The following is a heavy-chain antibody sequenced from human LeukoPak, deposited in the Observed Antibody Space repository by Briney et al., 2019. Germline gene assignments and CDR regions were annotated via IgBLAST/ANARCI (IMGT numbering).Heavy chain of an antibody. CDR2: IRDDGSNE. J-gene: IGHJ4*02. CDR3: ASMGIGDSDY. CDR1: GLTFSTYG. D-gene: IGHD2-21*01. Sequence: PGGSLRLSCAASGLTFSTYGMHWVRQAPGKGLEWVAFIRDDGSNEYYADSVKGRFTISRDNSKNTLYLQMNNLRPEDTAVHYCASMGIGDSDYWGQGTLVTVSS. V-gene: IGHV3-30*02.